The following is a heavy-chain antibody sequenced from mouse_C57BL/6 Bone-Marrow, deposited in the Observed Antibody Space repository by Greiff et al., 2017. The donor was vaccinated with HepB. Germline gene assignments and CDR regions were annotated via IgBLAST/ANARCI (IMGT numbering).Heavy chain of an antibody. D-gene: IGHD2-13*01. V-gene: IGHV5-6*01. CDR3: ARHRDHDY. CDR1: GFTFSSYG. Sequence: EVNVVESGGDLVKPGGSLKLSCAASGFTFSSYGMSWVRQTPDKRLEWVATISSGGSYTYYPDSVKGRFTISRDNAKNTLYLQMSSLKSEDTAMYYCARHRDHDYWGQGTTLTVSS. J-gene: IGHJ2*01. CDR2: ISSGGSYT.